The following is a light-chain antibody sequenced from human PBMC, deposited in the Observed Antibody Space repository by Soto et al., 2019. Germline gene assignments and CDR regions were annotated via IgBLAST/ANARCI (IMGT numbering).Light chain of an antibody. J-gene: IGKJ2*01. CDR2: EAT. CDR1: QSISSW. V-gene: IGKV1-5*03. Sequence: DIQMTQSPSTLSASVGDRVTITCRASQSISSWLAWYQQNPGKAPKLLIYEATSLECGVPSRFSGSGSGTAFTITSNRVPPDDFGPYACQQYNTYATFGQGTKLEIK. CDR3: QQYNTYAT.